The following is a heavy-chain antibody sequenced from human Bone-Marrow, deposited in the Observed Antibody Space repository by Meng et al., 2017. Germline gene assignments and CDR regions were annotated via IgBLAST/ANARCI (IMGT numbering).Heavy chain of an antibody. V-gene: IGHV1-24*01. Sequence: GLRVSAGARVKKPGPAVKVSCKVSGYTLTELSMHWVLQAPGKGLEWMGGFDPEDGETIYAQKFQGRVTMTEDTSTDTAYMELSSLRSEDTAVYYCATIRGSYRYTLDYWGQGTLVTVSS. J-gene: IGHJ4*02. D-gene: IGHD3-16*02. CDR2: FDPEDGET. CDR1: GYTLTELS. CDR3: ATIRGSYRYTLDY.